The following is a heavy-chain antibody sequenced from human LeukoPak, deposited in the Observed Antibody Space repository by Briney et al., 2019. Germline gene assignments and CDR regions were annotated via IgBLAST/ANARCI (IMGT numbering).Heavy chain of an antibody. CDR2: ISSSGTTV. Sequence: PGGSLRLSCAASGFTFSTYSMNWVRQAPGKALEWISKISSSGTTVYYADSVKGRFTISRDNAKNSLYLQMNTLRGEDTAVYYCAREGLGNFYYFDSWGQGTLVTVSS. D-gene: IGHD1-7*01. J-gene: IGHJ4*02. CDR3: AREGLGNFYYFDS. CDR1: GFTFSTYS. V-gene: IGHV3-48*01.